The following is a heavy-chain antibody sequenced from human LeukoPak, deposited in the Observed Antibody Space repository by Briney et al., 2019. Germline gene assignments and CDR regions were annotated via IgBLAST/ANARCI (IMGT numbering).Heavy chain of an antibody. CDR1: GGTFSSYA. Sequence: GASVKVSCKASGGTFSSYAISWVRQAPGQGLEWMGRIIPILGIANYAQKFQGRVTITADKSTSTAYMELSSLRSEDTAVDYCACMVYYYDSSGYPPFDYWGQGTLVTVSS. CDR3: ACMVYYYDSSGYPPFDY. D-gene: IGHD3-22*01. J-gene: IGHJ4*02. CDR2: IIPILGIA. V-gene: IGHV1-69*04.